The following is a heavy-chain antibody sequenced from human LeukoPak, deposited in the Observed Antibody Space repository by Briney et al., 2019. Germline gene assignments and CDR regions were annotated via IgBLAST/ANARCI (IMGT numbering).Heavy chain of an antibody. CDR2: INPNSGDT. J-gene: IGHJ4*02. CDR3: AREGSCGGDCYNPTL. CDR1: GYTFTAYY. V-gene: IGHV1-2*02. D-gene: IGHD2-21*02. Sequence: ASVKVSSNASGYTFTAYYIHWVRQAPGQGLEWMGWINPNSGDTNYAQKFQGRVTMTRDTSISTAYMELSSLIFDDTAVYYCAREGSCGGDCYNPTLWGQGTLVTVSS.